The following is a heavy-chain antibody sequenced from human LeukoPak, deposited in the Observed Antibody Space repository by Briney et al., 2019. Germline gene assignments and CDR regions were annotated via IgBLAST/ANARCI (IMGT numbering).Heavy chain of an antibody. Sequence: GGSLRLSCEASGITFSSYLMTWVRQPPGKGLEWVSYISSSGSTIYYADSVKGRFTISRDNAKNSLYLQMNSLRAEDTAVYYCAELGITMIGGVWGKGTTVTISS. V-gene: IGHV3-48*03. D-gene: IGHD3-10*02. J-gene: IGHJ6*04. CDR2: ISSSGSTI. CDR3: AELGITMIGGV. CDR1: GITFSSYL.